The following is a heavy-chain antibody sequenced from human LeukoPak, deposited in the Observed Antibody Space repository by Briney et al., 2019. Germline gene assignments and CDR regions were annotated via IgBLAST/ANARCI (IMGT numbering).Heavy chain of an antibody. CDR1: GGSFSGYY. CDR2: INHSGST. Sequence: PSEALSLTCAVYGGSFSGYYWSWIRQPPGKGLEWIGEINHSGSTNYNPSLKGRVTISVDTSKNQFSLKLSSVTAADTAVYYCARGLYSYGYRDYWGQGTLVTVSS. V-gene: IGHV4-34*01. D-gene: IGHD5-18*01. CDR3: ARGLYSYGYRDY. J-gene: IGHJ4*02.